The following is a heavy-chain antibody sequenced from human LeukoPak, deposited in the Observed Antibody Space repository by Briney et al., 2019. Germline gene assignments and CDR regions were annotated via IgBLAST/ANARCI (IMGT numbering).Heavy chain of an antibody. D-gene: IGHD1-26*01. CDR2: IWFDEVNR. J-gene: IGHJ5*02. CDR3: ARGIRVGATTS. V-gene: IGHV3-33*01. Sequence: GRSLRLSCAASGFTFSDYGMHWVRQTPGKGLEWVAVIWFDEVNRYYADSVKGRFTISRDDSQNTLYLQMNTLRAEDTAVYYCARGIRVGATTSWGRGTLVIVSS. CDR1: GFTFSDYG.